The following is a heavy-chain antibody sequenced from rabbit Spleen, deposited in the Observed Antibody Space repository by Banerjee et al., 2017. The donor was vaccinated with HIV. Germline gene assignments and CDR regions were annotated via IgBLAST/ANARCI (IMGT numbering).Heavy chain of an antibody. V-gene: IGHV1S40*01. CDR2: IGSGATGNT. Sequence: QSLEESGGGLVQPEGSLTLTCTASGFSFSSRYYMCWVRQAPGKGLEWIGCIGSGATGNTYYASWAKGRFTISKTSSTTLTLQMTSLTAADTATYFCARDTDSRGNRWYFSLWGPGTLVTVS. CDR1: GFSFSSRYY. D-gene: IGHD1-1*01. J-gene: IGHJ4*01. CDR3: ARDTDSRGNRWYFSL.